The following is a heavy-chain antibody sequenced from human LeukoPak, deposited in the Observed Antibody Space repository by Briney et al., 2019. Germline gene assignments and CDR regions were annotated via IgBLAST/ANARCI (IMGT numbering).Heavy chain of an antibody. CDR1: GFTFSSYA. J-gene: IGHJ4*02. Sequence: GGSLRLSCAASGFTFSSYAMHWVRQAPGKGLEWVAVISYDGSNKYYADSVKGRFTISRDNSKNTLYLQMNSLRAEDTAVYYCARSKLLWFGELSQDYFDYWGQGTLVTVSS. CDR3: ARSKLLWFGELSQDYFDY. D-gene: IGHD3-10*01. CDR2: ISYDGSNK. V-gene: IGHV3-30*04.